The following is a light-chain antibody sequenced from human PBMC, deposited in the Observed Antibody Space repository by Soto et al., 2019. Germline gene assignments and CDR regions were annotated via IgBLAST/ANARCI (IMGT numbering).Light chain of an antibody. V-gene: IGLV2-11*01. Sequence: QSALTQPRSVSGSPGQSVTISCTGTNSDVGAYNYVSWYQHHPGKAPKLIIYDVSERPSGVPDRFSGSKSANTASLTISGLQADDEGDYYCCSYAGSYTVVLFGGGTQLTVL. CDR1: NSDVGAYNY. J-gene: IGLJ2*01. CDR2: DVS. CDR3: CSYAGSYTVVL.